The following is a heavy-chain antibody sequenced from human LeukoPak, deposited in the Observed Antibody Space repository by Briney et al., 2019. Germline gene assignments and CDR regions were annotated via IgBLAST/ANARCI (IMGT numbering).Heavy chain of an antibody. CDR1: GFTFNTYT. Sequence: GGSLRLSCAASGFTFNTYTMNWVRQAPGKGLEWVSYISGSSGIIDYADSVRGRFTISRDNAKNSLYLQMNSLRAEDTAVYYCARAACSSTSCYRDWGQGTLVTVSS. CDR2: ISGSSGII. J-gene: IGHJ4*02. D-gene: IGHD2-2*01. CDR3: ARAACSSTSCYRD. V-gene: IGHV3-48*01.